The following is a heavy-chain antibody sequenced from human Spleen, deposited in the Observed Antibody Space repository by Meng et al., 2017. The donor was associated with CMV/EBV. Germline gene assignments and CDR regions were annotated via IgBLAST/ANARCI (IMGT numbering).Heavy chain of an antibody. Sequence: ESLKISCAVSGFTFSDHYMDWVRQAPGKGLEWIGNIYHSGNTYYNPSLKSRVTISVDTSKNQFSLNMRSVTAADTAMYYCARASYGYSAFDIWGQGTMVTVSS. V-gene: IGHV4-38-2*01. CDR3: ARASYGYSAFDI. D-gene: IGHD5-18*01. CDR2: IYHSGNT. CDR1: GFTFSDHY. J-gene: IGHJ3*02.